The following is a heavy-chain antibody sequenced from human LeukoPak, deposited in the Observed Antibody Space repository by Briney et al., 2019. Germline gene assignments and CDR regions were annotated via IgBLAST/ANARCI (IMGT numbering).Heavy chain of an antibody. CDR1: GFTFSSYA. J-gene: IGHJ4*02. V-gene: IGHV3-64*01. Sequence: PGGSLRLSCAASGFTFSSYAMHWVRQAPGKGLEYVSAISSNGGSTYYANSVKGRFTISRDNSKNTLYLQMNSLRAEDTAVYHCAKTAVYDMYYFDYWGQGSLVTVSS. CDR3: AKTAVYDMYYFDY. CDR2: ISSNGGST. D-gene: IGHD3-3*01.